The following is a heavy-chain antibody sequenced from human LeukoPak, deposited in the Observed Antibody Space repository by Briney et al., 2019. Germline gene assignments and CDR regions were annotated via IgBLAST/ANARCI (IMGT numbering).Heavy chain of an antibody. Sequence: PGGSLRDSCAASGFTFSSYLVHWVRQAPGQGLEWVANINQDGSEKYYVDSVKGRFTISRDNAKNSLYLQMNSLRAEDTAVYYCAREFGPPTPFDYLDQ. CDR3: AREFGPPTPFDY. CDR1: GFTFSSYL. D-gene: IGHD3-10*01. V-gene: IGHV3-7*05. CDR2: INQDGSEK. J-gene: IGHJ4*02.